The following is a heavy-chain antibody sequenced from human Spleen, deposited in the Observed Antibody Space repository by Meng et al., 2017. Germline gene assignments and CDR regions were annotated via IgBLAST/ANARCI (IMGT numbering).Heavy chain of an antibody. CDR2: INAVFGTT. CDR3: ARKAGNCISTTCYSLDY. V-gene: IGHV1-69*13. J-gene: IGHJ4*02. Sequence: SVKVSCKALGGIFSNYVIGWVRQAPGQGLEWMGGINAVFGTTNYAQKFHNRVTITSDESTSTVYMEMTRLTSEDTAVYFCARKAGNCISTTCYSLDYWGQGTLVTVPQ. CDR1: GGIFSNYV. D-gene: IGHD2-2*01.